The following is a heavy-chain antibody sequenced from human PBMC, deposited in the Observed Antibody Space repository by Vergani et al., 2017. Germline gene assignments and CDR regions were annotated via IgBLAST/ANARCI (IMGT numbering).Heavy chain of an antibody. V-gene: IGHV3-30*02. J-gene: IGHJ6*02. D-gene: IGHD1-26*01. CDR1: GYTFGHFD. Sequence: QEQLLQSGGGVVQPGGSLRLSRIGSGYTFGHFDMHWVRQAPGKGLAWVAFIRYDGSNPQYIDSVKGRFTISRDNSNDTLFLQLHGLRPEDTGTYFCAKKGGSLYYYGVDVLGQGTTITVSS. CDR2: IRYDGSNP. CDR3: AKKGGSLYYYGVDV.